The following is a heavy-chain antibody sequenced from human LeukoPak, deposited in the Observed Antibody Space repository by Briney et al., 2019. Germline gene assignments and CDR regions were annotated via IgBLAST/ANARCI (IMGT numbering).Heavy chain of an antibody. J-gene: IGHJ2*01. V-gene: IGHV4-34*01. CDR1: GGSFSGYY. Sequence: SETLSLTCAVYGGSFSGYYWSWIRQPPGKGLEWIGEINHSGSTNYNPSLKSRVTISVDTSKNQFSLKLSSVTAADTAVYYCARSRNYYGSGRGYWYFDLWGRGTLVTVSS. CDR3: ARSRNYYGSGRGYWYFDL. CDR2: INHSGST. D-gene: IGHD3-10*01.